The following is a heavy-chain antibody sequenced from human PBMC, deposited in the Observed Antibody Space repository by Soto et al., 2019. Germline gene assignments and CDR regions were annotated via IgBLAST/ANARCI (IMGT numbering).Heavy chain of an antibody. J-gene: IGHJ6*02. CDR2: IWSDGSNK. Sequence: GGSLRLSCAASGFTFSSYGMHWVRQAPGKGLEWVAVIWSDGSNKYYADSVKGRFTISRDNSKNRLYPQMNSLRIEDTAVYNCARGRYGMDVWGRGTTVTVSS. CDR3: ARGRYGMDV. V-gene: IGHV3-33*01. CDR1: GFTFSSYG.